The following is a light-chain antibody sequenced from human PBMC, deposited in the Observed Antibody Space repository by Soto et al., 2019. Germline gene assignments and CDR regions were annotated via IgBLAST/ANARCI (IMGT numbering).Light chain of an antibody. CDR3: LKYNIAPPP. J-gene: IGKJ1*01. CDR2: AAS. V-gene: IGKV1-27*01. Sequence: DIQMTQSPSSLSASVGDRVTITCRASQGISNYLAWYQQKPGKDPKLLISAASTLQSGVPSRFSGSGSGTDFPLTISSLQPEDLATYYWLKYNIAPPPFGQGTKVEVK. CDR1: QGISNY.